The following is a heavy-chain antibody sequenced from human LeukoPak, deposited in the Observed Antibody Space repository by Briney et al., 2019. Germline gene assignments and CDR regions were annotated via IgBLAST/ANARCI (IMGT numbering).Heavy chain of an antibody. CDR2: INHSGST. J-gene: IGHJ4*02. CDR1: GGSFSGYY. CDR3: ARGRQFPYRMCYFDY. Sequence: PSETLSLTCAVYGGSFSGYYWSWIRQPPGKGLEWIGEINHSGSTNYNPSLKCRVTISVDTSKNQFSLKLSSVTAADTAVYYCARGRQFPYRMCYFDYWGQGTLVTVSS. V-gene: IGHV4-34*01. D-gene: IGHD1-26*01.